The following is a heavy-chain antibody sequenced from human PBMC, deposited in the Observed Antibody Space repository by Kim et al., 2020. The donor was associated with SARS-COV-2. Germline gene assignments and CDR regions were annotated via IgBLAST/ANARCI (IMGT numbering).Heavy chain of an antibody. V-gene: IGHV1-46*01. Sequence: DFPRYGQRFQGRVIMTSDTSTSTVYMELKSLSFDDTAVYYCARAVHRISDYWGQGTLVTVSS. CDR2: DFP. J-gene: IGHJ4*02. D-gene: IGHD6-6*01. CDR3: ARAVHRISDY.